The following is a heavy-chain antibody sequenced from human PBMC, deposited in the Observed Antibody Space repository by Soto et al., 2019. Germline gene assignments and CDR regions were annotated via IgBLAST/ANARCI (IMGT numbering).Heavy chain of an antibody. CDR1: GFTFSNYE. Sequence: PEASLRLSCAASGFTFSNYEMHWVRQAPGKGLEYVSGISNNGAHTDYAKSVKGRFTISRDNSENTLYLQIGSLRDEDMALYYCARCGFKIRWPNVYMVDWGKGHPVTVSS. J-gene: IGHJ6*03. V-gene: IGHV3-64*01. D-gene: IGHD2-15*01. CDR3: ARCGFKIRWPNVYMVD. CDR2: ISNNGAHT.